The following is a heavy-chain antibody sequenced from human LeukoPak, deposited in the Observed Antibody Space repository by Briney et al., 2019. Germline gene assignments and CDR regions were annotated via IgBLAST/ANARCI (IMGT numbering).Heavy chain of an antibody. Sequence: SETLSLTCAVYGGSFSGYYWSWIRQPPGKGLEWIGEINHSGSTNYNPSLKSRVTISVDTSKNQFSLKLSSVTAADTAVYYCASSGNKPAFDIWGQGTMVTVSS. CDR2: INHSGST. D-gene: IGHD1-14*01. V-gene: IGHV4-34*01. J-gene: IGHJ3*02. CDR1: GGSFSGYY. CDR3: ASSGNKPAFDI.